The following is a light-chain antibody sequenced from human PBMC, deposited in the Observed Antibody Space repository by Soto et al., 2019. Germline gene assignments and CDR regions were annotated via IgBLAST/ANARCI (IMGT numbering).Light chain of an antibody. V-gene: IGKV3-20*01. J-gene: IGKJ1*01. CDR1: QSFSSSY. Sequence: EVVLTQSPGTLSLSPGERATLSCRASQSFSSSYLAWYHQRPGQAPRILIYGPSSRATGIPDRLSGSRSGIDFTLTISRREPEDFAVDFCQKYDTSSWTFGQGTKVAI. CDR2: GPS. CDR3: QKYDTSSWT.